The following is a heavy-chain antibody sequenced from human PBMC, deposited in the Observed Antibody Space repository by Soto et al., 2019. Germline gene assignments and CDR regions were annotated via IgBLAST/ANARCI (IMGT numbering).Heavy chain of an antibody. CDR2: ISYDGSNK. CDR3: AKGGIMVRGHLTAEYFQH. J-gene: IGHJ1*01. V-gene: IGHV3-30*18. CDR1: GFTFSSYG. Sequence: GGSLRLSCAASGFTFSSYGMHWVRQAPGKGLEWVAVISYDGSNKYYADSVKGRFTISRDNSKNTLYLQMNSLRAEDTAVYYCAKGGIMVRGHLTAEYFQHWGQGTLVTVSS. D-gene: IGHD3-10*01.